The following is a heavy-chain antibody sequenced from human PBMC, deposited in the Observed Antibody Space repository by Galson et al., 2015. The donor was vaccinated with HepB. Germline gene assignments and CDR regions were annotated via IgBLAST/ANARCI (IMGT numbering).Heavy chain of an antibody. J-gene: IGHJ2*01. V-gene: IGHV3-66*01. CDR3: ARDEVGEEGSGWDYGYFDL. Sequence: SLRLSCAASGFTVSSNYMSWVRQAPGKGLEWVSVIYSGGSTYYADSVKGRFTISRDNSKNTLYLQMNSLRAEDTAVYYCARDEVGEEGSGWDYGYFDLWGRGTLVTVSS. D-gene: IGHD6-19*01. CDR1: GFTVSSNY. CDR2: IYSGGST.